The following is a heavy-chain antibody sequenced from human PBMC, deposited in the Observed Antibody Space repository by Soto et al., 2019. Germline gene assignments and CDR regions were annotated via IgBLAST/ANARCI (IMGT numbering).Heavy chain of an antibody. V-gene: IGHV3-33*01. D-gene: IGHD3-16*01. J-gene: IGHJ4*02. Sequence: QVQLVESGGGVVQPGRSLRLSCAASGFTFSSYGMHWVRQAPGKGLEWVAVIWYDGSNKYYADSVKGRFTISRDNSKNTLYLQMNSLRAEDTAVYYCARDVGYVGGGIDYWGQGTLVTVSS. CDR3: ARDVGYVGGGIDY. CDR2: IWYDGSNK. CDR1: GFTFSSYG.